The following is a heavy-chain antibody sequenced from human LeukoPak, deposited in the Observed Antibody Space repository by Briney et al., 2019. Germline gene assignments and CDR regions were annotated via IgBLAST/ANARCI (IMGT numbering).Heavy chain of an antibody. CDR3: ARDLESGYSFYYGMDV. CDR1: GYTFTSYA. D-gene: IGHD3-9*01. J-gene: IGHJ6*02. Sequence: ASVQVSCKASGYTFTSYAMHWVRQAPGQRLEWMGWINAGNGNTKYSQKFQGRVTITRDTSASTAYMELSSLRSEDTAVYYCARDLESGYSFYYGMDVWGQGTTVTVSS. CDR2: INAGNGNT. V-gene: IGHV1-3*01.